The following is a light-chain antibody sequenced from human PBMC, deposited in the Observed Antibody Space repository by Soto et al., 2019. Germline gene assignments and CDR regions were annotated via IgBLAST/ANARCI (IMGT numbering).Light chain of an antibody. CDR2: RNN. Sequence: QSVLTQPPSASGTPGQRVTLSCSGSSSNIGSNYVYWYQQLPGTAPKLLIYRNNQRPSGVPDRFSGSKSGTSASLAISGLRSEDEADYYCAAWDDSLSVYVVFGGGTQLTVL. CDR1: SSNIGSNY. V-gene: IGLV1-47*01. J-gene: IGLJ2*01. CDR3: AAWDDSLSVYVV.